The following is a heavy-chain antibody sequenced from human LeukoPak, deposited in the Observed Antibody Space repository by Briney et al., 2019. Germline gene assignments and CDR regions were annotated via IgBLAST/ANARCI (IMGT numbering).Heavy chain of an antibody. Sequence: PGGSLRLSCAASGFTVSSNYMSRVRQAPGKGLEWVSVIYSGGSTYYADSVKGRFTISRDNSKNTLYLQMNSLRAEDTAVYYCAITVTVYYYGMDVWGQGTTVTVSS. V-gene: IGHV3-66*01. CDR2: IYSGGST. CDR1: GFTVSSNY. CDR3: AITVTVYYYGMDV. D-gene: IGHD4-17*01. J-gene: IGHJ6*02.